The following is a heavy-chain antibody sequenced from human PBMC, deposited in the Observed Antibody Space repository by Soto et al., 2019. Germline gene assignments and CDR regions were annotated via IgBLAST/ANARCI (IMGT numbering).Heavy chain of an antibody. CDR2: ISGSGGST. CDR3: AKETNSGYSSGWYGIAEYFQH. Sequence: EVQLLESGGGLVQPGGSLRLSCAASGFTFSSYAMSWVRQAPGKGLAWVSAISGSGGSTYYADSVKGRFTISRDNSKNTLYLQMNSLRAEDTAVYYCAKETNSGYSSGWYGIAEYFQHWGQGTLVTVSS. CDR1: GFTFSSYA. D-gene: IGHD6-19*01. V-gene: IGHV3-23*01. J-gene: IGHJ1*01.